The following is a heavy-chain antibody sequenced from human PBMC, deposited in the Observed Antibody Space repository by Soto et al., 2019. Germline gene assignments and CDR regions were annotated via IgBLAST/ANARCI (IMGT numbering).Heavy chain of an antibody. CDR2: ISSRGDRT. Sequence: VQMVESGGGLVQPGGSLRLSCAGSGFTFSRYAMNWVRQAPGKGLEWVSIISSRGDRTSYAESVKGRFTISRDDSKNTLFLHMNSLGAEDTAVYYCARGGSGYTWFNEFWGQGTLVTVSS. CDR1: GFTFSRYA. CDR3: ARGGSGYTWFNEF. V-gene: IGHV3-23*04. D-gene: IGHD3-22*01. J-gene: IGHJ4*02.